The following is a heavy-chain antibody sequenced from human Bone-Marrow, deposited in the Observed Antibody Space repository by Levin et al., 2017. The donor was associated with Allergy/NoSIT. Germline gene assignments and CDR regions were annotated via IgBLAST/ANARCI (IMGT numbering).Heavy chain of an antibody. CDR1: GFNFRNFE. D-gene: IGHD3-22*01. V-gene: IGHV3-48*03. Sequence: PGGSLRLSCATSGFNFRNFEMNWVRQAPGRGLEWIAYVSLRGNTMYYADSVRGRFTISRDNAKDSLYLRMNSLRVEDTAVYYCARQVPNYYDSSGYYFDNWGQGTLVTVSS. J-gene: IGHJ4*02. CDR2: VSLRGNTM. CDR3: ARQVPNYYDSSGYYFDN.